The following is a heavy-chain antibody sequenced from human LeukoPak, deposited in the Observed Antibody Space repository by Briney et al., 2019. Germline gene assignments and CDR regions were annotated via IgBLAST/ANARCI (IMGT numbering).Heavy chain of an antibody. CDR1: GYTFTGYY. CDR2: INPNSGGT. CDR3: ARPVSSGWYYFDY. V-gene: IGHV1-2*02. Sequence: ASVKVSCKASGYTFTGYYMHWVRQAPGQGLEWMGWINPNSGGTNYAQKFQGRVTMARDTSISTAYMELSRLRSDDTAVYYCARPVSSGWYYFDYWGQGTLVTVSS. D-gene: IGHD6-19*01. J-gene: IGHJ4*02.